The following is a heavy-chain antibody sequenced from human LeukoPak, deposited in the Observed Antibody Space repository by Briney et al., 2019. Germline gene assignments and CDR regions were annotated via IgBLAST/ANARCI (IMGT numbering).Heavy chain of an antibody. J-gene: IGHJ4*02. D-gene: IGHD1-26*01. CDR1: GGFISSYY. CDR3: VRRLGATTTGFDY. V-gene: IGHV4-59*08. Sequence: SETLSLTCTVSGGFISSYYWSWIRQPPGKGLEWIGHIYYSGSTNYNPSLKSRVTISVDTSKTQFSRKLSSVTAADTAVYYCVRRLGATTTGFDYWGQGTLVTVSS. CDR2: IYYSGST.